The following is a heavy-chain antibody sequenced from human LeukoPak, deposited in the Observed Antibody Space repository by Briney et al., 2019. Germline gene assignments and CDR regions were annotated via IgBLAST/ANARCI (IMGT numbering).Heavy chain of an antibody. V-gene: IGHV1-69*06. J-gene: IGHJ4*02. Sequence: SVEVSCKASGGTFSSYAISWVRQARGQGLEWMGGIIPIFGTANYAQKFQGRVTITADKSTSTAYMELSSLRSEDTAVYYCARAPDTAMVPDYWGQGTLVTVSS. CDR2: IIPIFGTA. CDR3: ARAPDTAMVPDY. CDR1: GGTFSSYA. D-gene: IGHD5-18*01.